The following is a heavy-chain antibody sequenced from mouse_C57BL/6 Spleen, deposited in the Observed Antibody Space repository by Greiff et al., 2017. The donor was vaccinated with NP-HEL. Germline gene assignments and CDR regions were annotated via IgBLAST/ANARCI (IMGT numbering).Heavy chain of an antibody. CDR3: ARSYYYGSSRGFDY. V-gene: IGHV1-82*01. D-gene: IGHD1-1*01. J-gene: IGHJ2*01. Sequence: QVQLQQSGPELVKPGASVKISFTASGYAFSSSWMNWVKQRPGKGLEWIGRIYPGDGDTIYNGKFKGKATLTADQSSSTAYMQLSSLTSEDSAVYFCARSYYYGSSRGFDYWGQGTTRTVSS. CDR2: IYPGDGDT. CDR1: GYAFSSSW.